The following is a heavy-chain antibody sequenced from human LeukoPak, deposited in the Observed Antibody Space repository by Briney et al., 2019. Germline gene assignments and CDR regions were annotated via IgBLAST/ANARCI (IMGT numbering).Heavy chain of an antibody. CDR3: ARVLGRQIAVAGDDY. V-gene: IGHV1-18*01. J-gene: IGHJ4*02. CDR2: ISAYNGDT. CDR1: GYTFTDYG. Sequence: ASVKVSCKASGYTFTDYGISWVRQAPGQGLEWMGWISAYNGDTNYAQKLQGRVTMTTDTSTSTAYMDLRSLRSDDTAVYYCARVLGRQIAVAGDDYWGQGTLVTVSS. D-gene: IGHD6-19*01.